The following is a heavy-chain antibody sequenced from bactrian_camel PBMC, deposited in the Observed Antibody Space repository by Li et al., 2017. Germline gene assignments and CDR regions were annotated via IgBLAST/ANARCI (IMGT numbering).Heavy chain of an antibody. D-gene: IGHD2*01. CDR3: SKDPQSYHSGGYFSVGFGY. Sequence: HVQLVESGGGSVQAGETLRLSCSASGFSFDDTDMGWYRQNPGNECERVSTISSDGTTYYADSVKGRFTISRDNARNTVYLQLNSLKTEDTAMYYCSKDPQSYHSGGYFSVGFGYWGQGTQVTVSS. J-gene: IGHJ6*01. V-gene: IGHV3S63*01. CDR2: ISSDGTT. CDR1: GFSFDDTD.